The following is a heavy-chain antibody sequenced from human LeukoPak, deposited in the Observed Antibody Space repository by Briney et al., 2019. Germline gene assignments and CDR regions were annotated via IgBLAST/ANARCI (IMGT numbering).Heavy chain of an antibody. CDR2: ISYDGSEK. CDR1: GLTFSSYP. Sequence: GGSLRLSCAASGLTFSSYPMHWVRQAPGKGLEWVAVISYDGSEKHYADPVKGRFTISRDNSKNTLYLQMNSLSAEDTAVYYCAQQLGYCSDGTCYFTYWGQGTLVTVSS. CDR3: AQQLGYCSDGTCYFTY. D-gene: IGHD2-15*01. J-gene: IGHJ4*02. V-gene: IGHV3-30-3*01.